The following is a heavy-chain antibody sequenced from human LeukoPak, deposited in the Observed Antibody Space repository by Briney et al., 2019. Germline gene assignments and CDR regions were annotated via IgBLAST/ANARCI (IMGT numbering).Heavy chain of an antibody. Sequence: EASVKVSCKASGYTFTSYDINWVRQATGQGLEWMGWMNPNSGNTGYAQKFQGRVTMTRNTSISTAYMELSSLGSGDTAVYYCARTVHGRGYYDFWSGYSTDYYYYGMDVWGQGTTVTVSS. CDR3: ARTVHGRGYYDFWSGYSTDYYYYGMDV. D-gene: IGHD3-3*01. CDR2: MNPNSGNT. J-gene: IGHJ6*02. V-gene: IGHV1-8*01. CDR1: GYTFTSYD.